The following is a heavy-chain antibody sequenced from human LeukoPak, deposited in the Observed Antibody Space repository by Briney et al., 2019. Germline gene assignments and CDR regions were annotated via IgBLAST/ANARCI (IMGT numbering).Heavy chain of an antibody. CDR2: IYYSGST. V-gene: IGHV4-59*01. CDR3: AREDYDILTGYYIFDY. CDR1: GSSISSYY. Sequence: SETLSPTCTVSGSSISSYYWTWIRQPPGKGLEWIGYIYYSGSTNYNPSLKSRVTISVDTSKNQFSLKLSSVTAADTAVYYCAREDYDILTGYYIFDYWGQGTLVTVSS. D-gene: IGHD3-9*01. J-gene: IGHJ4*02.